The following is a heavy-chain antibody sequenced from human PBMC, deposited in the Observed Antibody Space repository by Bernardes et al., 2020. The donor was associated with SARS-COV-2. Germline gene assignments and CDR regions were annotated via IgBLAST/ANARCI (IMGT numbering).Heavy chain of an antibody. CDR1: GDSTSRNGYY. CDR2: IYYSGDN. V-gene: IGHV4-31*11. CDR3: ARMGTSRELDY. J-gene: IGHJ4*02. D-gene: IGHD1-7*01. Sequence: TLSLTCAVSGDSTSRNGYYWSWIRQQPGKGLEWIGYIYYSGDNYYAPSLKSRVAMSVDTSKNQFSLRLNSVTAADTAVYFYARMGTSRELDYWGQGALVTVSS.